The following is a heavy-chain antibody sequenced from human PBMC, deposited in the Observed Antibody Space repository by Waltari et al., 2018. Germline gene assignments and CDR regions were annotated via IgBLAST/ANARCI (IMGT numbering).Heavy chain of an antibody. Sequence: QLQLQESGPGLVKPSETLSLTCTVSGGSISSSSYYWGWIGPPPGKGLEWIGSIYYSGSTYYNPSLKSRVTISVDTSKNQFSLKLSSVTAADTAVYYCARQRGTIGRGSGSAPLDPWGQGTLVTVSS. CDR1: GGSISSSSYY. D-gene: IGHD3-10*01. CDR3: ARQRGTIGRGSGSAPLDP. V-gene: IGHV4-39*01. CDR2: IYYSGST. J-gene: IGHJ5*02.